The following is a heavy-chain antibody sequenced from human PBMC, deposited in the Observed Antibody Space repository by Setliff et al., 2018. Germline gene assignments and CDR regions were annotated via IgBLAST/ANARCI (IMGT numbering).Heavy chain of an antibody. Sequence: PGGSLRLSCAASGFTFSSYSMNWVRQAPGKGLEWVSSISSSSSYIYYADSVKGRFTISRDNAKNSLYLQMNSLRAEDTAVYYCARGAPGWELLSWFDPWGQGTLVTVSS. V-gene: IGHV3-21*01. CDR1: GFTFSSYS. J-gene: IGHJ5*02. CDR2: ISSSSSYI. D-gene: IGHD1-26*01. CDR3: ARGAPGWELLSWFDP.